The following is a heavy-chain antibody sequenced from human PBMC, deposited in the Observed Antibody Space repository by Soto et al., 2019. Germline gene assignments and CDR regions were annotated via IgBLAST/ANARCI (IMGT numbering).Heavy chain of an antibody. V-gene: IGHV3-30*18. CDR1: GFTFSSYG. Sequence: PGGSLRLSCAASGFTFSSYGMHWVRQAPGKGLEWVAVISYDGSNKYYADSVKGRFTISRDNSKNTLYLQMNSLRAEDTAVYYCAKIFHSSGYYYGVDYWGQGTLVTVSS. CDR3: AKIFHSSGYYYGVDY. D-gene: IGHD3-22*01. CDR2: ISYDGSNK. J-gene: IGHJ4*02.